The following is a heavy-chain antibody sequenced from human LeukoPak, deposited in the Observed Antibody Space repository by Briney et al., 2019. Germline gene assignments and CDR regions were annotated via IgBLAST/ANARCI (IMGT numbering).Heavy chain of an antibody. Sequence: SETLCLTCAVSGGSISSYSWSWIRQPPRKGVEWVGHIYYSGSTNYNPSPKSRDTISVDTTKNQFSLKLSSVTAADTAVYYGARQSPYYFDYWGQGTLVTVSS. CDR2: IYYSGST. CDR3: ARQSPYYFDY. V-gene: IGHV4-59*08. J-gene: IGHJ4*02. CDR1: GGSISSYS.